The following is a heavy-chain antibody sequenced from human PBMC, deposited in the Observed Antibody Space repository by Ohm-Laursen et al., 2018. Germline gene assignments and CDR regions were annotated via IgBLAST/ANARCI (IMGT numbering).Heavy chain of an antibody. CDR1: TFTFSNCG. J-gene: IGHJ4*02. CDR2: IKSKTDGGTT. Sequence: SLRLSCSASTFTFSNCGMHWVRQAPGKGLEWVGRIKSKTDGGTTDYAAPVKGRFTISRDDSKNTLYLQMNSLKTEDTAVYYCTTSHKRPPTYWGQGTLVTVSS. V-gene: IGHV3-15*01. CDR3: TTSHKRPPTY.